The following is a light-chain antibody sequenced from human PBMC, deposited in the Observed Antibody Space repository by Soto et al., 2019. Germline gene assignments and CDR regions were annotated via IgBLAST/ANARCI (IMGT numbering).Light chain of an antibody. V-gene: IGKV1-12*01. CDR1: QGISTW. CDR3: QQAQNFPPS. CDR2: GAS. J-gene: IGKJ2*01. Sequence: DIQMTQSPSAVSASAGDRVTITCRASQGISTWLAWYQQKPGKAPKLLIPGASILQSEVPPRFSGSGSGTDFTLTISSLQPEDFATYFCQQAQNFPPSFGQGTKLEI.